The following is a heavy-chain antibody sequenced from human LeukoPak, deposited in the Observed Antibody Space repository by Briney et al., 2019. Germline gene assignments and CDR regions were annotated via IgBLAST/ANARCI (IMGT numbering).Heavy chain of an antibody. CDR2: QSPTTRAT. CDR1: GFNFNAYG. V-gene: IGHV3-48*04. Sequence: TGGSLRLSCVASGFNFNAYGMNWVRQAPGGGLEWLAFQSPTTRATHYADSVKGRFAISRDNAKNSLYLQMNSLRAEDTAVYYCASCRDCGGRRPIAAAADDWGQGTLVTVSS. CDR3: ASCRDCGGRRPIAAAADD. J-gene: IGHJ4*02. D-gene: IGHD6-13*01.